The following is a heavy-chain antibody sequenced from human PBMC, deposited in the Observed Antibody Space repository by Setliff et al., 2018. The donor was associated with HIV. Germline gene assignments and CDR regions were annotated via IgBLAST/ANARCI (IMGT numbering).Heavy chain of an antibody. J-gene: IGHJ4*02. Sequence: GGSLRLSCAASGFTFSSYAMSWVRRAPGKGLEWVSAISGSGGSTYYADSVKGRFTISRDNSKNTLYLQMSSLKTEDTAVYYCTTDLGTRYDTPVYWGQGTLVTVSS. V-gene: IGHV3-23*01. CDR1: GFTFSSYA. D-gene: IGHD5-12*01. CDR2: ISGSGGST. CDR3: TTDLGTRYDTPVY.